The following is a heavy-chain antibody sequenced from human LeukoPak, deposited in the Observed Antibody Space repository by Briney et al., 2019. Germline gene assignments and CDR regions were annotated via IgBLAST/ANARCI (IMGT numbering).Heavy chain of an antibody. CDR1: GFTFDDYT. CDR3: AKDATAQEADYFDY. Sequence: GGSLRLSCAASGFTFDDYTMHWVRQAPGKGLEWVSLISWDGGSTYYADSVKGRFTISRDNSKNSLYLQMNSLRTEDTALYYCAKDATAQEADYFDYWGQGTLVTVSS. J-gene: IGHJ4*02. D-gene: IGHD4-17*01. V-gene: IGHV3-43*01. CDR2: ISWDGGST.